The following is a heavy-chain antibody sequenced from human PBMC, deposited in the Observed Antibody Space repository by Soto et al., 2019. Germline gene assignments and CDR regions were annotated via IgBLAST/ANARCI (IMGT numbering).Heavy chain of an antibody. Sequence: SETLSLTCAVSGGSFSGYYWSWIRQPPGKGLEWIGEINHSGSTNYNPSLKSRVTISVDTSKNQFSLKLSSVTAADTAVYYCGSTRRGVTMDPLDWFDPWGQGTLVTVSS. CDR3: GSTRRGVTMDPLDWFDP. D-gene: IGHD3-10*01. V-gene: IGHV4-34*01. CDR2: INHSGST. CDR1: GGSFSGYY. J-gene: IGHJ5*02.